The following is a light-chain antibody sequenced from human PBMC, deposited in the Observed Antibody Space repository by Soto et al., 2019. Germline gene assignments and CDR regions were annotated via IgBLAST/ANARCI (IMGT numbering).Light chain of an antibody. V-gene: IGLV2-14*03. CDR3: CSHTTNYTYV. J-gene: IGLJ1*01. Sequence: QSALTQPPSASGSPGQSVTISCTGSSSDIGDHYYVSWYQQHPGKAPQIIIFEVANRPIGIPPRFSGSKSGNTASLTISGLQAEDEADYYCCSHTTNYTYVFGTGTKVTVL. CDR2: EVA. CDR1: SSDIGDHYY.